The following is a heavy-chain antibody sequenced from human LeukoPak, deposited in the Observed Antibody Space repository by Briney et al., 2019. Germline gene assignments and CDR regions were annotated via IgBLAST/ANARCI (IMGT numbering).Heavy chain of an antibody. D-gene: IGHD1-26*01. Sequence: GGSVRLSCAASGFTFSSYAMSWVRQAPGKGLEWVSAISGSGGGTYYADSVKGRFTISRDNSKNTLYLQMNSLRAEDTAVYYCAKVAGATSWFDYWGQGTLVTVSS. V-gene: IGHV3-23*01. CDR1: GFTFSSYA. CDR2: ISGSGGGT. J-gene: IGHJ4*02. CDR3: AKVAGATSWFDY.